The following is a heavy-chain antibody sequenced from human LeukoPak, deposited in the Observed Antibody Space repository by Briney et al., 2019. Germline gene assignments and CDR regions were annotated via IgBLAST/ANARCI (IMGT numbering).Heavy chain of an antibody. D-gene: IGHD3-22*01. CDR1: GGTFSSYA. Sequence: SVKVSCKASGGTFSSYAISWVRQAPGQGLEWMGGIIPIFGTANYAQKFQGRVTITADESTSTAYMELSSLRSEDTAVYYCASSLYDSSGYYDYWGQGTLVTVSS. J-gene: IGHJ4*02. CDR3: ASSLYDSSGYYDY. V-gene: IGHV1-69*01. CDR2: IIPIFGTA.